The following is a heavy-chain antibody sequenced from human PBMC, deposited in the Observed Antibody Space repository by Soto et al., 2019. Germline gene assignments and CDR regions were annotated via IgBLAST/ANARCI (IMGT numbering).Heavy chain of an antibody. CDR3: ARHLAGGIPDY. CDR2: INPSGGST. CDR1: GYTFTSYY. Sequence: ASVKVSWKASGYTFTSYYMHWVRQAPGQGLEWMGIINPSGGSTSYAQKFQGRVTMTRDTSTSTVYMELSSLRSEDTAVYYCARHLAGGIPDYWGQATLVTVSS. D-gene: IGHD6-13*01. J-gene: IGHJ4*02. V-gene: IGHV1-46*01.